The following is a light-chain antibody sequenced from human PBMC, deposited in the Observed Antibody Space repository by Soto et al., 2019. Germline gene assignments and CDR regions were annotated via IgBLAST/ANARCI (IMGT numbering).Light chain of an antibody. J-gene: IGKJ1*01. CDR1: QGISNY. CDR2: AAS. CDR3: QKYNSAPRT. Sequence: DIQMTQSPSSLSASVGDRVTITCRASQGISNYLAWYQQXXXXVPKLLIYAASTLQSGVPSRFSGSGSGTDFTLTISSLQPEDVATYYCQKYNSAPRTFGQGTKVEIK. V-gene: IGKV1-27*01.